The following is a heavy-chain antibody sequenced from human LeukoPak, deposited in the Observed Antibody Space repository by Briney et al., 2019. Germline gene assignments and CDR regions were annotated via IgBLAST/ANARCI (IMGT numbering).Heavy chain of an antibody. V-gene: IGHV3-23*01. D-gene: IGHD4-23*01. J-gene: IGHJ3*02. CDR2: ISGSGGST. CDR1: GFTFSSYA. CDR3: ASSTVVTRVYAFDI. Sequence: SGGSLRLSCAASGFTFSSYAMSWVRQAPGKGLEWVSAISGSGGSTYYADSVKGRFTISRDNSKNTLYLQMNSLRAEDTAVYYCASSTVVTRVYAFDIWGQGTMVTVSS.